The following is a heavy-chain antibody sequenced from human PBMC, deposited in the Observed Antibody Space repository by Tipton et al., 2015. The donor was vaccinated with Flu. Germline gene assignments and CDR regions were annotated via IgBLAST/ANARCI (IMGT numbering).Heavy chain of an antibody. CDR3: ARHIYAQLGPPYFDF. J-gene: IGHJ4*02. D-gene: IGHD1-1*01. CDR2: IYYSGRT. V-gene: IGHV4-59*08. CDR1: GGSISNYY. Sequence: TLSLTCTVSGGSISNYYWSWIRQPPGKGLEWIGYIYYSGRTNYNPSLKSQVTMSVDTSKSQFYLRLSSLTASDTAVYYCARHIYAQLGPPYFDFWGPGSLVTVSS.